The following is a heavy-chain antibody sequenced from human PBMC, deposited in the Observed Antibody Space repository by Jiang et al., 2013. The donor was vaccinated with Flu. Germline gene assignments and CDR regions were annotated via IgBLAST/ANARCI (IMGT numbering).Heavy chain of an antibody. D-gene: IGHD2-15*01. V-gene: IGHV5-10-1*01. CDR2: IDPSDSYT. CDR3: ARLGEIDCSGGSCYSPPGDY. J-gene: IGHJ4*02. CDR1: GYSFTSYW. Sequence: AEVKKPGESLRISCKGSGYSFTSYWISWVRQMPGKGLEWMGRIDPSDSYTNYSPSFQGHVTISADKSISTAYLQWSSLKASDTAMYYCARLGEIDCSGGSCYSPPGDYWGQGTLGHRLL.